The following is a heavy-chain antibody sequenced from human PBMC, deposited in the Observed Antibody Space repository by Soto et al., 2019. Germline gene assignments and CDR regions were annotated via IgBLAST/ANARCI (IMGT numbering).Heavy chain of an antibody. CDR2: ISWNSGYI. J-gene: IGHJ6*03. Sequence: EVQLVESGGGLVQPGRSLRLSCAASGFTFENYAMHWVRQGRGKRLEWVSGISWNSGYIGYADSVKGRFTISRDNAKNALLLPMNSLSAEETALYYCAKDGNIVGGTVAVVAGHSDMDLWGKGTTVTVSS. V-gene: IGHV3-9*01. CDR1: GFTFENYA. D-gene: IGHD2-2*01. CDR3: AKDGNIVGGTVAVVAGHSDMDL.